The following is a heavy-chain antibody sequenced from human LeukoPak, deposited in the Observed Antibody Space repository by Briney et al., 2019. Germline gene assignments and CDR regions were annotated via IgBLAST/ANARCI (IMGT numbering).Heavy chain of an antibody. CDR2: IKYDGSEK. CDR3: ARTQCISTRCSHYFDY. J-gene: IGHJ4*02. D-gene: IGHD2-2*01. CDR1: GFSFGSYW. Sequence: GGSLRLSCAASGFSFGSYWMSWVRQAPGKELEWVANIKYDGSEKIYVDSVKGRLTISRDNSKNSVYLQVNSLRAEDTAVYYCARTQCISTRCSHYFDYWGQGTLVTVSS. V-gene: IGHV3-7*05.